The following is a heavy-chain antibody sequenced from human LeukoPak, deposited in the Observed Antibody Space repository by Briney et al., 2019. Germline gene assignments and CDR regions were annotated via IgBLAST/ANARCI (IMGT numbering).Heavy chain of an antibody. Sequence: ASVKVSCKASGYTFTSYYMHWVRQAPGQGLEWMGIINPSGGRTSYAQKFQGRVTMTRDMSTSTVYMELSSLRSEDTAVYYCARGGYSYGTFDYWGQGTLVTVSS. D-gene: IGHD5-18*01. CDR2: INPSGGRT. J-gene: IGHJ4*02. CDR3: ARGGYSYGTFDY. V-gene: IGHV1-46*01. CDR1: GYTFTSYY.